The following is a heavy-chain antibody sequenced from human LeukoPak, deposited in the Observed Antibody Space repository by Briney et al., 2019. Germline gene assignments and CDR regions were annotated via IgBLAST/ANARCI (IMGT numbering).Heavy chain of an antibody. J-gene: IGHJ3*01. V-gene: IGHV3-7*01. CDR3: AREVSGWRGGAFDL. CDR1: GFPFNSYW. D-gene: IGHD6-19*01. Sequence: PGGSLRLSCAASGFPFNSYWMTWVRQAPGKGLEWVANIKEDGGEKYYVDSVKGRFAISRDNAKNSLFLQMNALRAEDTAVYYCAREVSGWRGGAFDLWGQGTMVTVSS. CDR2: IKEDGGEK.